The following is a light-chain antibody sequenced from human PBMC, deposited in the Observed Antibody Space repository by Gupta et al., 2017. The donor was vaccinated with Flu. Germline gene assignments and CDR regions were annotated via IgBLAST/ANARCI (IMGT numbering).Light chain of an antibody. Sequence: DIVMTQSPDSLAVSLGERATINCKSSQSVLYSSNNKNYLAWYQQKPGQPPKLLIYWASTRESGVPDRFSGSGSGTDFTLTISSLQAEDVAVYYCQQDDGTPLTFGGGTKLEIK. CDR1: QSVLYSSNNKNY. V-gene: IGKV4-1*01. CDR2: WAS. J-gene: IGKJ4*01. CDR3: QQDDGTPLT.